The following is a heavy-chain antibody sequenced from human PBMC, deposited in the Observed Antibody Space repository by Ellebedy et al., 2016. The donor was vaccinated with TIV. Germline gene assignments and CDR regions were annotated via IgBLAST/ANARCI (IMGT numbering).Heavy chain of an antibody. V-gene: IGHV4-4*01. J-gene: IGHJ3*02. Sequence: SETLSLPCAVSGGSITISNWWSWVRQPPGKGLEWIARIYHGGSPNYNPSLKSLSTISVDKSKNHFSLKLKSVTAADPAVYCCARRHDYGDYTLKAFDIWGQGTMVTVSS. CDR3: ARRHDYGDYTLKAFDI. D-gene: IGHD4-17*01. CDR1: GGSITISNW. CDR2: IYHGGSP.